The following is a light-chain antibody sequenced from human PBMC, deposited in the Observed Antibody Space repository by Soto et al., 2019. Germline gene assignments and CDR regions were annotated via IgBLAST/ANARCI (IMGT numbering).Light chain of an antibody. CDR2: DAS. CDR1: QTIRTY. Sequence: IEVTQSPSSLAASLGDRVTITCRASQTIRTYVNWYRQRSGPAPQLLIYDASTLQSGVPSRFRGGASGTDFTLTIRSLQLDDFATYYCHQSYNTPLTFGQGTKVDIK. CDR3: HQSYNTPLT. J-gene: IGKJ1*01. V-gene: IGKV1-39*01.